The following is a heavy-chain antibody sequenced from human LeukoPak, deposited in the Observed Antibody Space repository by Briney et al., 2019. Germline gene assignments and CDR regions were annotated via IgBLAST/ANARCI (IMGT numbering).Heavy chain of an antibody. CDR2: IIPIFGTA. J-gene: IGHJ4*02. CDR1: GGTFSSYA. D-gene: IGHD5-12*01. Sequence: SVKVSCKASGGTFSSYAISWVRQAPGQGLEWMGGIIPIFGTANYAQKFQGRVTITADKSTSTAYMELSSLRSEDTAVYYCAREVEYKVRVATISHFDYWGQGTLVTVSS. CDR3: AREVEYKVRVATISHFDY. V-gene: IGHV1-69*06.